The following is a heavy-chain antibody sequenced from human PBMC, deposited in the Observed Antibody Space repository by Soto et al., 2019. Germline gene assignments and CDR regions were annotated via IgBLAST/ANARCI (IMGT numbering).Heavy chain of an antibody. V-gene: IGHV4-30-4*01. CDR3: ARDRRSYYYYYGLGV. CDR2: IYYSGNT. CDR1: GGSISSGDYY. J-gene: IGHJ6*02. Sequence: SETLSLTCTVSGGSISSGDYYWSWIRRPPGKGLEWIGHIYYSGNTDYNPSLKSRVTIFVDTSKNQFSLKLSSVTAADTAVYFCARDRRSYYYYYGLGVWGQGTTVTVSS. D-gene: IGHD4-17*01.